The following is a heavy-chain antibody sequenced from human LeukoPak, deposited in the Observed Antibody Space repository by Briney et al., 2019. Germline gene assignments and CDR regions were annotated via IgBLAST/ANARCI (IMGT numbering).Heavy chain of an antibody. CDR1: GYTFTNYD. V-gene: IGHV1-8*01. D-gene: IGHD2-15*01. J-gene: IGHJ5*02. Sequence: ASVKVSCKASGYTFTNYDINWVRQATGQGPEWMGWMNPKSGNTGYAQKFQGRGTMTRNTSISTAYMELSSLRSDDTAVYYCARDQDIVVVVAALRQREMGGFDPWGQGTLVTVSS. CDR3: ARDQDIVVVVAALRQREMGGFDP. CDR2: MNPKSGNT.